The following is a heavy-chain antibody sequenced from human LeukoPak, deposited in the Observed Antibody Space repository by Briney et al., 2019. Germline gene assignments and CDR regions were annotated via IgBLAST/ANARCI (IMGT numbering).Heavy chain of an antibody. Sequence: ASVKVSCKASGGTFSSYAINWVRQATGQGLEWMGWMNPNSGNTGYAQKFQGRVTMTRNTSISTAYMELSSLRSEDTAVYYCARGVGLLWFGELTHYYGMDVWGQGTTVTVSS. CDR1: GGTFSSYA. J-gene: IGHJ6*02. CDR2: MNPNSGNT. D-gene: IGHD3-10*01. CDR3: ARGVGLLWFGELTHYYGMDV. V-gene: IGHV1-8*02.